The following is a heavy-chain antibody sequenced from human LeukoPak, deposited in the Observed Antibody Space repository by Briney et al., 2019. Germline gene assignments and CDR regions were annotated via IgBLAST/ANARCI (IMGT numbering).Heavy chain of an antibody. Sequence: QTGRSLRLSCAASGFTFSRYGMHWVRQAPGKGLQWVTFISYDGSNKYYADSVKGRFTISRDNSKNTLYLQMNSLRAEDTAVYFCAKRSEALVTTMGEDYWGQGTLVAVSS. CDR1: GFTFSRYG. D-gene: IGHD2-21*02. V-gene: IGHV3-30*18. J-gene: IGHJ4*02. CDR3: AKRSEALVTTMGEDY. CDR2: ISYDGSNK.